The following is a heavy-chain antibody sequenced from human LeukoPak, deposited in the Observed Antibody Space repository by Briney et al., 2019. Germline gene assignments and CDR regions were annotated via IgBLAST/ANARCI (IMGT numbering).Heavy chain of an antibody. V-gene: IGHV4-34*01. CDR3: ARGRNTYYYDSSGYYKLDH. CDR1: GGSFSGYY. Sequence: SETLSLTCAVYGGSFSGYYWSWIRQPPGKGLEWIGEINHSGSTNYNPSLKSRVTISVDTSKNQFSLKLSSVTAADTAVYYCARGRNTYYYDSSGYYKLDHWGQGTLVTVSS. CDR2: INHSGST. J-gene: IGHJ4*02. D-gene: IGHD3-22*01.